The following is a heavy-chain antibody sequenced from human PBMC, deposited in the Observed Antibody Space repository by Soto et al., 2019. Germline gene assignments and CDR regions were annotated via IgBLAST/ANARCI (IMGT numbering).Heavy chain of an antibody. CDR1: GGSISSSNW. V-gene: IGHV4-4*02. J-gene: IGHJ4*02. Sequence: SETLSVTCAVSGGSISSSNWWSWVRQPPGKGLEWIGETYHSGSTNYNPSLKSRVTISVDKSKNQFSLKLSSVTAADTAVYYCARSSTGTTWYFDYWGQGTLVTVSS. D-gene: IGHD1-7*01. CDR3: ARSSTGTTWYFDY. CDR2: TYHSGST.